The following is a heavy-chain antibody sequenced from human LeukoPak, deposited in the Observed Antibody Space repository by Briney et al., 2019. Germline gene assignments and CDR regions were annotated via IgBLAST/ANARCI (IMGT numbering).Heavy chain of an antibody. Sequence: ASVKVSCKASGGTFSSYAISWVRQAPGQGLEWMGWISAYNGNTNYAQKLQGRVTMTTDTSTSTAYMELRSLRSDDTAVYYCARDYGDYYGSGSYYHDAFDIWGQGTMVTVSS. CDR1: GGTFSSYA. CDR2: ISAYNGNT. D-gene: IGHD3-10*01. CDR3: ARDYGDYYGSGSYYHDAFDI. V-gene: IGHV1-18*01. J-gene: IGHJ3*02.